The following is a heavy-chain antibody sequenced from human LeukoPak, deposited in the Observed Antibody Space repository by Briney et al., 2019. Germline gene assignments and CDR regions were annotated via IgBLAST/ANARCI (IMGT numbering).Heavy chain of an antibody. J-gene: IGHJ3*02. Sequence: PGGSLRLSCAASGFSFSSYGMHWVRQAPGKGLEWVAAVSYDGSKKYDADSVKGRFTISRDNSKNTLYLQMNSPRAEDTAVYYCAKEYYDYVWGSYLGAFDIWGQGTMVTVSS. CDR2: VSYDGSKK. CDR3: AKEYYDYVWGSYLGAFDI. CDR1: GFSFSSYG. D-gene: IGHD3-16*02. V-gene: IGHV3-30*18.